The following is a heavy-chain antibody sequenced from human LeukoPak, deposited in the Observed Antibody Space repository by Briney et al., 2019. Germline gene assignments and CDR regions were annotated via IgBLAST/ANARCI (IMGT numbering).Heavy chain of an antibody. CDR2: ISYDGSNK. V-gene: IGHV3-30*03. CDR1: GFTFSSYG. J-gene: IGHJ4*02. D-gene: IGHD6-19*01. CDR3: AGDRNSDWYSPLDY. Sequence: GGSLRLSCAASGFTFSSYGMHWVRQAPGKGLEWVAVISYDGSNKYYADSVKGRFTISRDNSRNTVYMQMDSLRAEDTAIYYCAGDRNSDWYSPLDYWGQGTLVTVSS.